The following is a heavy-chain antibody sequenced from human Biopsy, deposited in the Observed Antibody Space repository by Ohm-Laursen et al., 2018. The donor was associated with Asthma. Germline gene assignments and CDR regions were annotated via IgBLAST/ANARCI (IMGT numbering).Heavy chain of an antibody. V-gene: IGHV3-30*18. D-gene: IGHD3-3*01. CDR2: MSFDGRQT. J-gene: IGHJ3*02. CDR1: GFTFSSYG. Sequence: SLRLSCTASGFTFSSYGMHWVRQAPGKGLEWVAVMSFDGRQTYYADSVKGRFTISRDNSKNTLYLQMNSLRAEDTAVYYCAKERYYDFWSGHTIWGQGTRVTVSS. CDR3: AKERYYDFWSGHTI.